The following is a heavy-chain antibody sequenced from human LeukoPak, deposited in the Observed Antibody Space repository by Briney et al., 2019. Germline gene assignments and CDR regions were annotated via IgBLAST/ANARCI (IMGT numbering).Heavy chain of an antibody. V-gene: IGHV4-4*02. CDR1: GGSISSSNW. CDR3: ARAPRDSGSYGFDY. D-gene: IGHD1-26*01. J-gene: IGHJ4*02. Sequence: PSGTLSLTCAVSGGSISSSNWWSGVRQPPGKGREWIGEIYHSGSTNYNPSLKSRVTISVEKSQNQSCLKLSSVTAADTAVYYCARAPRDSGSYGFDYWGQGTLVTVSS. CDR2: IYHSGST.